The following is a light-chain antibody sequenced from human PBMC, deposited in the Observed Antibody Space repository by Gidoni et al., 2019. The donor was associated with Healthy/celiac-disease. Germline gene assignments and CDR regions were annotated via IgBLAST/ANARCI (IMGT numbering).Light chain of an antibody. CDR3: QKYNSAPPLT. V-gene: IGKV1-27*01. CDR1: QGISNY. Sequence: DIQMTQSPSSLSASVGDRVTITCRASQGISNYLAWYQQKPGKVPKLLIYAASTLQSGVPSRFSGSGSGTDFTLTISSLQPEDVATYYCQKYNSAPPLTFXPXTKVXIK. CDR2: AAS. J-gene: IGKJ3*01.